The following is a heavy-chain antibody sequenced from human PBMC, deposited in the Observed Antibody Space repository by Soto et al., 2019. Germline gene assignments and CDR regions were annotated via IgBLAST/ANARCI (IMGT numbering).Heavy chain of an antibody. CDR3: AREAPRQKEYSSSQVEAGGAFDI. J-gene: IGHJ3*02. Sequence: QVQLVESGGGVVQPGRSLRLSCAASGFTFSSYGMHWVRQAPGKGLEWVAVIWYDVSNKYYADSVKGRFTISRDNSKNTLYLQMNSLRAEDTAVYYCAREAPRQKEYSSSQVEAGGAFDIWGQGTMVTVSS. CDR1: GFTFSSYG. D-gene: IGHD6-6*01. V-gene: IGHV3-33*01. CDR2: IWYDVSNK.